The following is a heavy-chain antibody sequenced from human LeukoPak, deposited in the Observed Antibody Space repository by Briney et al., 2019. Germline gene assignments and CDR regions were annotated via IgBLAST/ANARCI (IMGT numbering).Heavy chain of an antibody. J-gene: IGHJ3*02. Sequence: ASVKVSCKVSGYTLTDLALHWVRQPPGKGLEWMGGFDPEGGETVFAQKFQGRITMTEDISSDTACMKLSSLRPEDTAVYYCATLTAPYDSFDIWGQGTMVTVSS. CDR2: FDPEGGET. V-gene: IGHV1-24*01. CDR3: ATLTAPYDSFDI. D-gene: IGHD2-21*02. CDR1: GYTLTDLA.